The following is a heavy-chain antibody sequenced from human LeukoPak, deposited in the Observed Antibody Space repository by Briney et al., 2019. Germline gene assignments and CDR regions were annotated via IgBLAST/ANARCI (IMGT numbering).Heavy chain of an antibody. D-gene: IGHD2/OR15-2a*01. Sequence: SVKVSCKASGGTFSSYAISWVRQAPEQGLEWMGGIIPIFGTANYAQKFQGRVTITADESTSTAYMELSSLRSEDTAVYYCARHTSGAFDIWGQGTMITVSS. J-gene: IGHJ3*02. CDR3: ARHTSGAFDI. CDR2: IIPIFGTA. V-gene: IGHV1-69*01. CDR1: GGTFSSYA.